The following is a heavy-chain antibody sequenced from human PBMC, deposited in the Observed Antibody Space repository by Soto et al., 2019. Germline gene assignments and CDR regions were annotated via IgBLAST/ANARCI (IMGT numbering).Heavy chain of an antibody. D-gene: IGHD5-12*01. CDR3: ARGGTWLPQSLDY. CDR2: IYYSGST. Sequence: SETLSLTCTVSGGSISSGGYYWSWIRQHPGKGLEWIGYIYYSGSTYYNPSLKSRVTISVDTSKNQFSLKLSSVTAADTAVYYCARGGTWLPQSLDYWGQGTLVTVSS. V-gene: IGHV4-31*03. J-gene: IGHJ4*02. CDR1: GGSISSGGYY.